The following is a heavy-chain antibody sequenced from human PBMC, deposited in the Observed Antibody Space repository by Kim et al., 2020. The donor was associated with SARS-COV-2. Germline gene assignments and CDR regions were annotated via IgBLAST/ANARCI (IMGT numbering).Heavy chain of an antibody. J-gene: IGHJ4*02. CDR2: IYYSGST. Sequence: SETLSLTCTVSGGSISSGDYYWSWIRQPPGKGLEWIGYIYYSGSTYYNPSLKSRVTISVDTSKNQFSLKLSSVTAADTAVYYCARELGYCSSTSCYTYFDYWGQGTLVTVSS. CDR1: GGSISSGDYY. V-gene: IGHV4-30-4*01. CDR3: ARELGYCSSTSCYTYFDY. D-gene: IGHD2-2*02.